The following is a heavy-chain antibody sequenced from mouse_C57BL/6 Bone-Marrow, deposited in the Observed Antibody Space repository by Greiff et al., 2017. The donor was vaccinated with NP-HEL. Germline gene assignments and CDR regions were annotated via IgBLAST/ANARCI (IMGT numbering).Heavy chain of an antibody. Sequence: VQGVESGAELARPGASVKLSCKASGYAFTSYGISWVKQRTGQGLEWIGEIYPRSGNTYYNEKFKGKATLTADKSSSTAYMELRSLTSEDSAVYFCARYYDYDEGDYWGQGTTLTVSS. CDR3: ARYYDYDEGDY. V-gene: IGHV1-81*01. J-gene: IGHJ2*01. CDR1: GYAFTSYG. CDR2: IYPRSGNT. D-gene: IGHD2-4*01.